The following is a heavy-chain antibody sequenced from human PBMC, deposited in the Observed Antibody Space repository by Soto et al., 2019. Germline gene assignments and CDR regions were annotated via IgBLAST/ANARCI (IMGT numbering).Heavy chain of an antibody. V-gene: IGHV3-30*18. Sequence: RGSLRLSCAASGFTFSSYGMHWVRQAPGKGLEWVAVISYDGSNKYYADSVKGRFTISRDNSKNTLYLQMNSLRAEDTAVYYCAKGSTAMTYFDYWGQGTLVTVSS. J-gene: IGHJ4*02. CDR2: ISYDGSNK. CDR1: GFTFSSYG. D-gene: IGHD5-18*01. CDR3: AKGSTAMTYFDY.